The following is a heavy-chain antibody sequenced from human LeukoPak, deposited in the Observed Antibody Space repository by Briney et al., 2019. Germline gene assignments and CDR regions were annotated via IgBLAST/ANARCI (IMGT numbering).Heavy chain of an antibody. CDR2: INTDGSST. J-gene: IGHJ4*02. CDR3: ARDKQYTSSCDY. CDR1: GFTFSSYW. D-gene: IGHD6-13*01. Sequence: GGSLRLSCVASGFTFSSYWMHWVRQAPGKGLVWVSRINTDGSSTSYADSVKGRFTISRDNAKNTLYLQMNSLRAEDTAVYYCARDKQYTSSCDYWGQGTLVTVSS. V-gene: IGHV3-74*01.